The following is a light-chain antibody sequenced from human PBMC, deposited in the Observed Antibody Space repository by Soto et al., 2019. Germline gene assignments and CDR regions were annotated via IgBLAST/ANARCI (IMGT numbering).Light chain of an antibody. CDR3: TSWDDNLSAVV. Sequence: QSVLTQPPSASATPGQGVTVSCSGSAPNIGTFYVSWYQHLPGTAPKLLIYADNQRPSGVPDRFSGSKSGTSASLAISGLRSGDEADYYCTSWDDNLSAVVFGGGTKVTVL. CDR2: ADN. V-gene: IGLV1-47*02. CDR1: APNIGTFY. J-gene: IGLJ2*01.